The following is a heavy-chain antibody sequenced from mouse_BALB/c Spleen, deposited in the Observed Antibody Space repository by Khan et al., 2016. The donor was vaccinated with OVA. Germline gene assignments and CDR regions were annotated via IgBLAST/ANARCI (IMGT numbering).Heavy chain of an antibody. CDR1: GYSFTGYF. V-gene: IGHV1-20*02. CDR3: TRIYRSDFDY. Sequence: EVQLQQSGPELVRPGASVKISCKASGYSFTGYFMNWVMQSHGKSLEWIGRINPHIGETFYNQRFKDKATLTVDESSNTAHMELRSLASEYSAVYYCTRIYRSDFDYWGQGTTLTVSS. CDR2: INPHIGET. D-gene: IGHD1-1*01. J-gene: IGHJ2*01.